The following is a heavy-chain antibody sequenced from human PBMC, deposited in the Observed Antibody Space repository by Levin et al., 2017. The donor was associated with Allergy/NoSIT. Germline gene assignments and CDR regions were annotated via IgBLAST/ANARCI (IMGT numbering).Heavy chain of an antibody. D-gene: IGHD2-15*01. CDR3: ASLLLGYCSGGSCYKFDY. Sequence: ASVKVSCKASGYTFTGYYMHWVRQAPGQGLEWMGWINPNSGGTNYAQKFQGRVTMTRDTSISTAYMELSRLRSDDTAVYYCASLLLGYCSGGSCYKFDYWGQGTLVTVSS. CDR2: INPNSGGT. J-gene: IGHJ4*02. V-gene: IGHV1-2*02. CDR1: GYTFTGYY.